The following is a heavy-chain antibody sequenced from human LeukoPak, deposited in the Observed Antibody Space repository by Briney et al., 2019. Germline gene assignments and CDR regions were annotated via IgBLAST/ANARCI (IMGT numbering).Heavy chain of an antibody. CDR3: ARDRAALQDWVEFDP. Sequence: HPGGSLRLSCAVSGSRVSDYYMSWVRQAPGKGLEWVGLIRDSGEAFYADFVRGRFAISRDESENTLYLQMNSLRVEDTAVYFCARDRAALQDWVEFDPWGQGTPVIVSS. J-gene: IGHJ5*02. D-gene: IGHD3/OR15-3a*01. CDR2: IRDSGEA. CDR1: GSRVSDYY. V-gene: IGHV3-66*03.